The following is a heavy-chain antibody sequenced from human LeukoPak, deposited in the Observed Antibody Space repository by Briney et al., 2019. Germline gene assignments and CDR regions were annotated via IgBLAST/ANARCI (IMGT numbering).Heavy chain of an antibody. D-gene: IGHD5-12*01. CDR3: AREGRQGYVYFDH. CDR1: GRSISSYY. CDR2: INYSGST. J-gene: IGHJ4*02. Sequence: WVTLSLTCTVSGRSISSYYWSWTRHPPGKGVEWIGYINYSGSTNFNPPLKSRVIMSVDMSKNQFSVKLSSVSAADTAIYYCAREGRQGYVYFDHWGQGSLVPVCS. V-gene: IGHV4-59*01.